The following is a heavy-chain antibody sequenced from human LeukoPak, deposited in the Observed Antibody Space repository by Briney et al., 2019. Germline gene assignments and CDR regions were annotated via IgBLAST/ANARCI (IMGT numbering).Heavy chain of an antibody. Sequence: SETLSLTCTVSGGSISSYYWSWIRQPAGKGLEWIGRIYTSGSTNYNPSLKSRVTMSVDTSKNQFSLKLSSVTAADTAVYYCARGYYYDSSGYYPAAFDIWGQGTMVTVSS. CDR1: GGSISSYY. J-gene: IGHJ3*02. D-gene: IGHD3-22*01. CDR2: IYTSGST. V-gene: IGHV4-4*07. CDR3: ARGYYYDSSGYYPAAFDI.